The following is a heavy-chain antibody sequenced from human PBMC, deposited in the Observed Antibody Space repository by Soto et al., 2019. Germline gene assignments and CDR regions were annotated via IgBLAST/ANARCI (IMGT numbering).Heavy chain of an antibody. D-gene: IGHD3-22*01. CDR1: GYSFTIYW. CDR2: IYPGDSDT. Sequence: GESLKISCKGSGYSFTIYWIGWVRQMPGKGLEWMGIIYPGDSDTRYSPSFQGQVTISADKSISTAYLQWSSLKASDTAMYYCARSPRNYYDSSGYYSGNWFDPWGQGTLVTVSS. CDR3: ARSPRNYYDSSGYYSGNWFDP. V-gene: IGHV5-51*01. J-gene: IGHJ5*02.